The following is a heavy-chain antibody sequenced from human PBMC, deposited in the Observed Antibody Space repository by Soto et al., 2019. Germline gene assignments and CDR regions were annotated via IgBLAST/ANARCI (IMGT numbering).Heavy chain of an antibody. D-gene: IGHD6-25*01. CDR3: ARAIGADFFDY. V-gene: IGHV3-23*01. CDR1: GFTFSNYA. Sequence: PGGSLRLSCIASGFTFSNYAMSWVRQAPGKGLEWVSTISDNGANTFIGDSMKDHFDISRDNSKNTVFLHLSTVRAEDTVIYYCARAIGADFFDYWGQGTPVTVSS. J-gene: IGHJ4*02. CDR2: ISDNGANT.